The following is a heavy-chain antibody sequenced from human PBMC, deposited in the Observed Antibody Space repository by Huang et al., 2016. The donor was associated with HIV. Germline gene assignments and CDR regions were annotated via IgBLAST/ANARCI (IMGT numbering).Heavy chain of an antibody. J-gene: IGHJ4*02. CDR3: AKDGYYHDSSGPYFFDY. D-gene: IGHD3-22*01. CDR1: GFSFRNYA. CDR2: INGGAYKT. Sequence: EVQVVESGGDLIQHGGSLRLSCAASGFSFRNYAMSWVRQAPVKGLEWFSGINGGAYKTYYAESVKGRFTIAKDNSKKTLYLQMNSLRVEDTAVYYCAKDGYYHDSSGPYFFDYWGQGTLVTVSS. V-gene: IGHV3-23*04.